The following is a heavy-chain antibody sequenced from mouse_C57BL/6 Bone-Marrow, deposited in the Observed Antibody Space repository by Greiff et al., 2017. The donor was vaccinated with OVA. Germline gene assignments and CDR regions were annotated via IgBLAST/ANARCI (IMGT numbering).Heavy chain of an antibody. CDR1: GYTFTDYY. CDR3: AREGVDY. J-gene: IGHJ2*01. Sequence: LQQPGASVKISCKASGYTFTDYYMNWVKQSHGKSLEWIGDINPNNGGTSYNQKFKGKATLTVDKSSSTAYMELRSLTSEDSAVYYCAREGVDYWGQGTTLTVSS. CDR2: INPNNGGT. V-gene: IGHV1-26*01.